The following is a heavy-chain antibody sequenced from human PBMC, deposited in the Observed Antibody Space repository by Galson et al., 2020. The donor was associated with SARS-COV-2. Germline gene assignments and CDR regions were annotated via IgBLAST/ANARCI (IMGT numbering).Heavy chain of an antibody. CDR1: GPSISSGSYS. V-gene: IGHV4-30-2*01. CDR2: ISHSGGT. Sequence: SETLSLTCAVSGPSISSGSYSWNWIRQPPGKRLEWIGYISHSGGTYYNPSLKSRVTISGDRSKNQFSLRLSSVTAADTAVYYCARLHYGEYAPEAFDIWGPGTRVTVAS. D-gene: IGHD4-17*01. J-gene: IGHJ3*02. CDR3: ARLHYGEYAPEAFDI.